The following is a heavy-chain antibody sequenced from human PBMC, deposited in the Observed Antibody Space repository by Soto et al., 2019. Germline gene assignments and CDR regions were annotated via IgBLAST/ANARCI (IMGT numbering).Heavy chain of an antibody. CDR1: GGSISSGDYY. CDR2: VDYSGST. J-gene: IGHJ5*02. V-gene: IGHV4-30-4*01. Sequence: QVQLQESGPGLVKPSQTLSLTCTVSGGSISSGDYYWSCLRQPPGNGLEWIGYVDYSGSTYYNPSRKHLVTISADTSMSPFSLKLRSVTAADTAVYYCARDRPDGSRLGPWGQEPLVTVSS. D-gene: IGHD6-13*01. CDR3: ARDRPDGSRLGP.